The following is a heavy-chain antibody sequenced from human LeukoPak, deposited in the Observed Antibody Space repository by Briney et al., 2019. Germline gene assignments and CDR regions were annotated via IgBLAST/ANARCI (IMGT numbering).Heavy chain of an antibody. D-gene: IGHD1-14*01. J-gene: IGHJ4*02. CDR2: INPNSGAT. CDR1: GYTFTAYY. Sequence: VKVSFKASGYTFTAYYMHWVRQAPGQGLEWMGWINPNSGATIYAQNFQGRVTMTTDTSISTAYMELTRLGSDDTAVYYCARTGSFDYWGQGTLVTVSS. CDR3: ARTGSFDY. V-gene: IGHV1-2*02.